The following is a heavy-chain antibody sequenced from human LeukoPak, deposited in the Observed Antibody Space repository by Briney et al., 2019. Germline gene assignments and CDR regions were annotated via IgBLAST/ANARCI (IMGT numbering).Heavy chain of an antibody. D-gene: IGHD2-15*01. J-gene: IGHJ4*02. CDR1: GGTFSSYA. V-gene: IGHV1-69*05. CDR2: IIPIFGTA. CDR3: AGTLGYCSGGSCYYDY. Sequence: SVKVSCKASGGTFSSYAISWVRQAPGQGLEWMGRIIPIFGTANYAQKFQGRVTITTDESTSTAYMELSSLRSEDTAVYYCAGTLGYCSGGSCYYDYWGQGTLVIVSS.